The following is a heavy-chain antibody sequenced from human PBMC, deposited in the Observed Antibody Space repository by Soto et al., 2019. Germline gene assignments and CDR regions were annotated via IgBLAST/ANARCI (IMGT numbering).Heavy chain of an antibody. CDR3: ATQFHHCGGDCYRGPYFGMDV. J-gene: IGHJ6*02. CDR2: INPYTGGT. V-gene: IGHV1-2*02. D-gene: IGHD2-21*02. Sequence: QVQLVQSGSEVKEPGASVKVSCKASGYTFTGYYVLWVRQAPGQGPECMGWINPYTGGTNYAQKFQGMVTMTRDTSISTAYMELRKLISDDTAVYYCATQFHHCGGDCYRGPYFGMDVWGQGTTVTVSS. CDR1: GYTFTGYY.